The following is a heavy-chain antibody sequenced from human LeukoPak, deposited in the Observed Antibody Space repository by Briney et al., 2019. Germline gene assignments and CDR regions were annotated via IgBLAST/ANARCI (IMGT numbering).Heavy chain of an antibody. CDR2: IYHSGST. V-gene: IGHV4-30-2*01. J-gene: IGHJ4*02. CDR1: GGSISSGGYS. D-gene: IGHD3-10*01. Sequence: SQTLSLTCAVSGGSISSGGYSWSWIRQPPGKGLEWIGYIYHSGSTYYNPSLKIRVTISVDRSKNQFSLKLSSVTAADTAVYYCARLASYGSGQFDYWGQGTLVTVSS. CDR3: ARLASYGSGQFDY.